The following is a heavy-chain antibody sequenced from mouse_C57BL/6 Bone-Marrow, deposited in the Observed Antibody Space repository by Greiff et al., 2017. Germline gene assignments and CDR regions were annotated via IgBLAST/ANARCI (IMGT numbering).Heavy chain of an antibody. CDR1: GYTFTDYE. Sequence: VQLQQPGAELVRPGASVTLSCKASGYTFTDYEMHWVKQTPVHGLEWIGAIDPETGGTAYNQKFKGKAILTADKSSSTAYMELRSLTSEDSSVYYCTRRGVITSVVADYWGQGTTLTVSS. D-gene: IGHD1-1*01. CDR3: TRRGVITSVVADY. CDR2: IDPETGGT. V-gene: IGHV1-15*01. J-gene: IGHJ2*01.